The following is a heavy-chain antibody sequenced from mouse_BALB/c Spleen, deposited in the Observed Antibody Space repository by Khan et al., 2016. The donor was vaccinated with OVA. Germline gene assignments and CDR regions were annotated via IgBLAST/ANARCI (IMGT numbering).Heavy chain of an antibody. J-gene: IGHJ3*01. D-gene: IGHD4-1*01. CDR1: GFTFSSYS. CDR2: ISSGGDYT. V-gene: IGHV5-6*01. CDR3: ADHLTGSFAY. Sequence: EVELVESGGDLVKPGGSLKLSCAASGFTFSSYSMSWVRQTPDKRLEWVASISSGGDYTYYLDSVKGRFTITRDNAKNTLYLQMSELKSEDTAMYYGADHLTGSFAYWGQGTLVTVSA.